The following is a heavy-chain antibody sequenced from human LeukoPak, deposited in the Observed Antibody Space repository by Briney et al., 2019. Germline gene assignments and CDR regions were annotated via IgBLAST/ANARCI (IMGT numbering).Heavy chain of an antibody. CDR1: GFTFSSYA. Sequence: PGRSLRLSCAASGFTFSSYAMHWVRQAPGKGLEWVAVISYDGSNKYYADSVKGRFTISRDNSKNTLYLQMNSLRAEDTAVYYCARVSAAQEDDWLSPIDYWGQGTLVTVSS. D-gene: IGHD3-9*01. J-gene: IGHJ4*02. V-gene: IGHV3-30*14. CDR2: ISYDGSNK. CDR3: ARVSAAQEDDWLSPIDY.